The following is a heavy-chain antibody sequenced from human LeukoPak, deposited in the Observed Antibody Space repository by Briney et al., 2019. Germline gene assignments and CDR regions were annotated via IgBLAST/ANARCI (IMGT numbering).Heavy chain of an antibody. CDR2: IIPIFGTV. CDR3: AKPDYVWGSYRSQVAFDI. CDR1: GGTFNSYA. D-gene: IGHD3-16*02. Sequence: ASVKVSCKASGGTFNSYAISWVRQAPGQGLEWMGGIIPIFGTVNYAQKFQGRVTITADESTSTAYMELSSLRSEDTAVYYCAKPDYVWGSYRSQVAFDIWGQGTMVTVSS. V-gene: IGHV1-69*13. J-gene: IGHJ3*02.